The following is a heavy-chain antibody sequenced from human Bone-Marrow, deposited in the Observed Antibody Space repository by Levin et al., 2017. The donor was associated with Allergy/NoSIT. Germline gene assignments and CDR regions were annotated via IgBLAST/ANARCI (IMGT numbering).Heavy chain of an antibody. CDR1: GFTFSRHW. CDR3: TREDESAAGFFDF. D-gene: IGHD6-13*01. Sequence: GGSLRLSCAASGFTFSRHWVHWVRQSPGKGLEWVSSINTDGSTAYSDSVKARFTISRDNARRTLFLQMDSLGVDDSAVYYCTREDESAAGFFDFWGQGTLVTVSS. CDR2: INTDGST. J-gene: IGHJ4*02. V-gene: IGHV3-74*01.